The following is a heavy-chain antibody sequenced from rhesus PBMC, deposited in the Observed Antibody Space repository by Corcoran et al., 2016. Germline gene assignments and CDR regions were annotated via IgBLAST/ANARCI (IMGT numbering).Heavy chain of an antibody. V-gene: IGHV3-54*02. D-gene: IGHD2-21*01. CDR3: TRAKCCTGSGCYGFDY. J-gene: IGHJ4*01. CDR1: GFTFSSYG. Sequence: EVQLVESGGGLVQPGGSLRLSCAASGFTFSSYGMHWVRQAPGKGLEWAAVISYVGSKKYYADSGKDPFTISRDNSKNSLSLLMNSLKTEYTAVYYCTRAKCCTGSGCYGFDYWGQGVLVTVSS. CDR2: ISYVGSKK.